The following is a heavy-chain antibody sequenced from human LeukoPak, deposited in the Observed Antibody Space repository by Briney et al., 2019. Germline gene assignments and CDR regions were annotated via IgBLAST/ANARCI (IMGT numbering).Heavy chain of an antibody. CDR2: ISSSSSYI. CDR1: GCTFSSYS. Sequence: PGGSLRLACAASGCTFSSYSMNWVRQAPGRGLEWVSSISSSSSYIYYADSVKGRFTISRDNAKNSLYLQMNSLRAEDTAVYYCARTGNHDAFDIWGQGTMVTVSS. D-gene: IGHD1-14*01. CDR3: ARTGNHDAFDI. V-gene: IGHV3-21*01. J-gene: IGHJ3*02.